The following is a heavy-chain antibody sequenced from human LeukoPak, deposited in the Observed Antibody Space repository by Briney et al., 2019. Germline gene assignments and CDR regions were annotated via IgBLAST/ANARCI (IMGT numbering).Heavy chain of an antibody. V-gene: IGHV3-11*04. CDR1: GFTFSDYY. CDR3: ARDPYSSGWYYFDY. CDR2: ISSSGSTI. Sequence: GGSLRLSCVASGFTFSDYYMSWIRQAPGKGLEWVSYISSSGSTIYYADSVKGRFTISRDNAKNSLYLQMNSLRAEDTAVYYCARDPYSSGWYYFDYWGQGTLVTVSS. D-gene: IGHD6-19*01. J-gene: IGHJ4*02.